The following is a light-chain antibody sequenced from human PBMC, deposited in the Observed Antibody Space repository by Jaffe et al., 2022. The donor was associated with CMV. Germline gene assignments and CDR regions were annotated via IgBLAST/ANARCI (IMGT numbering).Light chain of an antibody. Sequence: IVMTQSPATLSVSPGERATLSCRASQSVGSTLAWYQQKPGQAPRLLIYGASTRATSIPARFSGSGSGTEFTLTISSLQSEDFAVYFCQHYNNWPLTFGGGTKLEIK. CDR1: QSVGST. J-gene: IGKJ4*01. V-gene: IGKV3-15*01. CDR2: GAS. CDR3: QHYNNWPLT.